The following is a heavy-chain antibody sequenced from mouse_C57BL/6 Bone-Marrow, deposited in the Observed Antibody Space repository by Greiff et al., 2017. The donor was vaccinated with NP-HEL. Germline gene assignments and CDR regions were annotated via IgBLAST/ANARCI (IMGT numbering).Heavy chain of an antibody. CDR1: GFTFSSYG. J-gene: IGHJ3*01. V-gene: IGHV5-6*01. D-gene: IGHD3-2*02. CDR2: ISSGGSYT. CDR3: ASSGWFAY. Sequence: EVKLMESGGDLVKPGGSLRLSCAASGFTFSSYGMSWVRQTPDKRLEWVATISSGGSYTYSPDSVKGRFTISRDNAKNTLYLQMSSLKSEDTAMYYCASSGWFAYWGQGTLVTVSA.